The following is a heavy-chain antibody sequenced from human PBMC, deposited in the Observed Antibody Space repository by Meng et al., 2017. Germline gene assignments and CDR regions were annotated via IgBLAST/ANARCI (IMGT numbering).Heavy chain of an antibody. J-gene: IGHJ5*02. Sequence: QVQRVQSGAEGKKPGSSVKVYCKASGGPFSSYAISWVRQAPGQGLEWMGGIIPILGIANYAQKFQGRVTITADKSTSTAYMELSSLRSEDTAVYYCARCPDYGDEGWFDPWGQGTLVTVSS. D-gene: IGHD4-17*01. V-gene: IGHV1-69*10. CDR1: GGPFSSYA. CDR2: IIPILGIA. CDR3: ARCPDYGDEGWFDP.